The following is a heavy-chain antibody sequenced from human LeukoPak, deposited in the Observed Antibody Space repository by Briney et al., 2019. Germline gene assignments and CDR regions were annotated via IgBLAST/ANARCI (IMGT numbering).Heavy chain of an antibody. D-gene: IGHD3-22*01. J-gene: IGHJ4*02. Sequence: ASVKVSCKASGYTFTGYYMHWVRQAPGQGLEWMGWINPNSGGTNYAQKFQGRVTMTRDTSISTAYMELSRLRSDDTAVYYCARDLRGDYYDSSGYVNWGQGTLVTVSS. CDR1: GYTFTGYY. CDR3: ARDLRGDYYDSSGYVN. CDR2: INPNSGGT. V-gene: IGHV1-2*02.